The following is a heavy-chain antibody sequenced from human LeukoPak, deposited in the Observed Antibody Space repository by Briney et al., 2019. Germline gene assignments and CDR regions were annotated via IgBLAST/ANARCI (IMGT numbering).Heavy chain of an antibody. CDR1: GFTFSSYA. D-gene: IGHD6-19*01. V-gene: IGHV3-30-3*01. CDR2: ISYVGSNK. CDR3: ARPGSGWYWNVFDY. J-gene: IGHJ4*02. Sequence: GGSLRLSCAASGFTFSSYAMHWVRQAPGKGLEWVAVISYVGSNKYYADSVKGRFTISRDNSKNTLYLQMNSLRAEDTAVYYCARPGSGWYWNVFDYWGQGTLVTVSS.